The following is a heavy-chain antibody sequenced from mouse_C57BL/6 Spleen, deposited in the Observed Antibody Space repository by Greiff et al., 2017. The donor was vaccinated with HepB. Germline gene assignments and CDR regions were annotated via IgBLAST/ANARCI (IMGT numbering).Heavy chain of an antibody. CDR3: ARPSNWGYFDV. J-gene: IGHJ1*03. Sequence: QVQLQQPGAELVKPGASVKLSCKASGYTFTSYWMHWVKQRPGQGLEWIGMIHPNSGSTNYNEKFKSKATLTVDKSSSTAYMQLSSLTSEGSAVYSCARPSNWGYFDVWGTGTTVTVAS. CDR1: GYTFTSYW. D-gene: IGHD4-1*01. CDR2: IHPNSGST. V-gene: IGHV1-64*01.